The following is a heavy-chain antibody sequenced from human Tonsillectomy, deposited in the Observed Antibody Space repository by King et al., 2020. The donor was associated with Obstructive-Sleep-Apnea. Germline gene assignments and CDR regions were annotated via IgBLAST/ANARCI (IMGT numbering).Heavy chain of an antibody. CDR2: ISSSSSYI. Sequence: VQLVESGGGLVKPGGSLRLSCAASGFTFSSYSMNWVRQAPGKGLEWVSSISSSSSYIYYADSVKGRFTISRDKAKNSLYLQMNSLRAEDTAVYYCARDEGIAAAARDAFDIWGQGTMVTVSS. D-gene: IGHD6-13*01. V-gene: IGHV3-21*01. J-gene: IGHJ3*02. CDR1: GFTFSSYS. CDR3: ARDEGIAAAARDAFDI.